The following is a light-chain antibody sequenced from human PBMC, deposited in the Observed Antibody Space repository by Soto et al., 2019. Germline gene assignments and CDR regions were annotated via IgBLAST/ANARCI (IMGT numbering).Light chain of an antibody. CDR2: RNN. CDR3: AAWDDSLSGQV. Sequence: QSVLTQPPSASGTPRQRVTISCSGSSSNIGSNYVYSYQQLPGTAPKLLLYRNNQRPSGVPDRFSGAKSGTSASLAISGPRSEDEADYYCAAWDDSLSGQVFGTGTKVTVL. CDR1: SSNIGSNY. V-gene: IGLV1-47*01. J-gene: IGLJ1*01.